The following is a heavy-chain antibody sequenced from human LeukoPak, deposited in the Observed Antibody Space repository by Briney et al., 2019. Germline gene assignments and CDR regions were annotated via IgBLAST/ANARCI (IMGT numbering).Heavy chain of an antibody. J-gene: IGHJ4*02. V-gene: IGHV1-2*02. CDR1: GYTVTGYY. D-gene: IGHD5-24*01. CDR3: ARDLLGYNSDY. CDR2: INPNSGGT. Sequence: GASVTVSCTASGYTVTGYYMHRVRQAPGQGLEWMGWINPNSGGTNYAQKFQGRVTMTRDTSISTAYMELSRLRSDDTAVYYCARDLLGYNSDYWGQGTLVTVSS.